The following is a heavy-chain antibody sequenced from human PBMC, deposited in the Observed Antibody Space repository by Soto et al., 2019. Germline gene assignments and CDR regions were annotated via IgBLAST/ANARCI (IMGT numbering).Heavy chain of an antibody. Sequence: EVQLVESGGGLVQPGRSLRLSCVASGFTFEDYAMHWVRQAPGKGLEWVSGISWNSGRIGYADSVKGRFTISRDNAKNSLYLQMNSQRAEDTALYYCAKDVVVTASIYTGTPDYWGQGTLVTDSS. D-gene: IGHD2-21*02. V-gene: IGHV3-9*01. J-gene: IGHJ4*02. CDR1: GFTFEDYA. CDR3: AKDVVVTASIYTGTPDY. CDR2: ISWNSGRI.